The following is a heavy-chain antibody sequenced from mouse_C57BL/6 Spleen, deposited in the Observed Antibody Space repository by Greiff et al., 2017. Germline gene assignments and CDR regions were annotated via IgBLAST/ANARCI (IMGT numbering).Heavy chain of an antibody. V-gene: IGHV5-6*01. CDR2: ISSGGSYT. CDR1: GFTFSSYG. D-gene: IGHD1-1*01. CDR3: ARPDYNEDYAMDY. J-gene: IGHJ4*01. Sequence: EVMLVESGGDLVKPGGSLKLSCAASGFTFSSYGMSWVRQTPDKRLEWVATISSGGSYTYYPDSVKGRFTISRDNAKNNLYLQMSSLKSEDTAMYYFARPDYNEDYAMDYWGQGTSVTVSS.